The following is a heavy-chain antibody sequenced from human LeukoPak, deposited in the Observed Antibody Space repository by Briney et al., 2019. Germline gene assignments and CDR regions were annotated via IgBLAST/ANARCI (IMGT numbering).Heavy chain of an antibody. V-gene: IGHV3-7*01. CDR3: ARVITYYYDSRPYYFDY. CDR2: IKQDGSEK. CDR1: GFTFRNYW. D-gene: IGHD3-22*01. Sequence: GGSLRLSCAASGFTFRNYWMGWVRQAPGKGLEWVANIKQDGSEKYYVDSVKGRFTISRDNAKNSLYLQMNSLRAEDTAVYYYARVITYYYDSRPYYFDYWGQGTLVTVSS. J-gene: IGHJ4*02.